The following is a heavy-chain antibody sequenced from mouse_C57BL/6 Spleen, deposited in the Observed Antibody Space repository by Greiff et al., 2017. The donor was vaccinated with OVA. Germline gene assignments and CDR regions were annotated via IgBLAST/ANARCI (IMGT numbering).Heavy chain of an antibody. V-gene: IGHV1-50*01. CDR2: IDPSDSYT. J-gene: IGHJ2*01. Sequence: QVQLQQPGAELVKPGASVKLSCKASGYTFTSYWMQWVKQRPGQGLEWIGEIDPSDSYTNYNQKFKGKATLTVDTSSSTAYMPLSSLTSEDSAVYYCARRRRDGYYVGYYFDYWGQGTTLTVSS. CDR3: ARRRRDGYYVGYYFDY. D-gene: IGHD2-3*01. CDR1: GYTFTSYW.